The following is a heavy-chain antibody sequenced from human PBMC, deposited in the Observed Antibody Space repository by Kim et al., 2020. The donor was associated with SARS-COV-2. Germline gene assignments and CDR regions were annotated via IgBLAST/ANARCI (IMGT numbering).Heavy chain of an antibody. J-gene: IGHJ6*02. Sequence: SETLSLTCAVYGGSFSGYYWSWIRQPPGKGLEWIGEINHSGSTNYNPSLKSRVTISVDTSKNQFSLKLSSVTAADTAVYYCARGGHRTIFGVVTPYYYYGIDVWGQGTTVTVSS. CDR3: ARGGHRTIFGVVTPYYYYGIDV. V-gene: IGHV4-34*01. D-gene: IGHD3-3*01. CDR2: INHSGST. CDR1: GGSFSGYY.